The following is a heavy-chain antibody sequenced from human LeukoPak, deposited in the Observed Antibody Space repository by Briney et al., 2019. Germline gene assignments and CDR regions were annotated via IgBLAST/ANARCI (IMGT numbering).Heavy chain of an antibody. CDR3: AKHGYCSGGSCYSYYYYGMDV. J-gene: IGHJ6*04. Sequence: GGSLRLSCAASGFTFSSYAMSWVRQAPGKELEWVSAISGSGGSTYYADSVKGRFTISRDNSKNTLYLQMNSLRAEDTAVYYCAKHGYCSGGSCYSYYYYGMDVWGKGTTVTVSS. D-gene: IGHD2-15*01. CDR1: GFTFSSYA. V-gene: IGHV3-23*01. CDR2: ISGSGGST.